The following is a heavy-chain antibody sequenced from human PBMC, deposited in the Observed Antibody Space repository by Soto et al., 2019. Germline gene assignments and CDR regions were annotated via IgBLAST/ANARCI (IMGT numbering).Heavy chain of an antibody. CDR3: ARDYDSSGYPRYYFDY. Sequence: QVQLVESGGGVVHPGRSLRLSCAASGFTFSSYGMHWVRQAPGKRLEWVAVIWYDGSNKYYADSVKGRFTISRDNSKNTLYLQMNSLRAEDTAVYYCARDYDSSGYPRYYFDYWGQGTLVTVSS. V-gene: IGHV3-33*01. CDR1: GFTFSSYG. CDR2: IWYDGSNK. D-gene: IGHD3-22*01. J-gene: IGHJ4*02.